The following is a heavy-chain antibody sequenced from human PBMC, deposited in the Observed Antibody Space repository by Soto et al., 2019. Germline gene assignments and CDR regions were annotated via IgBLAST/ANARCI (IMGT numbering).Heavy chain of an antibody. V-gene: IGHV3-30*18. D-gene: IGHD2-2*01. CDR1: GFTFSSYG. CDR3: GKGPALVLVPAARKYCYGMDV. Sequence: QVQLVESGGGVVQPGRSLRLSCAASGFTFSSYGMHWVRQAPGKGLEWVAVISYDGSNKYYADSVKGRFTISRNNSKNTRYLQRNSLRAEARAVYYGGKGPALVLVPAARKYCYGMDVWGQGTTVTVSS. J-gene: IGHJ6*02. CDR2: ISYDGSNK.